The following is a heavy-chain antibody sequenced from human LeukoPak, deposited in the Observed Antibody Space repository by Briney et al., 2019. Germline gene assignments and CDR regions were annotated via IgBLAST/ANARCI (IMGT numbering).Heavy chain of an antibody. Sequence: GGSLRLSCAASGFTFSTYNMNWVRQAPGKGLEWLSYISSSSSTIYYADSVKGRFTISRDNAKNSLYLQMNSLRAEDTAVYYCAHGAMYQLDYWGQGTLVTVSS. D-gene: IGHD2-2*01. J-gene: IGHJ4*02. CDR3: AHGAMYQLDY. V-gene: IGHV3-48*01. CDR2: ISSSSSTI. CDR1: GFTFSTYN.